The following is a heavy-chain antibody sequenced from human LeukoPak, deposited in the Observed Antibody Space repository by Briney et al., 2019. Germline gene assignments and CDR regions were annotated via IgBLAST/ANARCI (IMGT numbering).Heavy chain of an antibody. V-gene: IGHV3-21*01. CDR2: ISSSSSYI. CDR3: ARGGRVDAFDI. J-gene: IGHJ3*02. CDR1: GFTFSSYS. Sequence: GGSLRLSCAASGFTFSSYSMNWVRQAPGKGLEWVSSISSSSSYIYYADSVKGRFTISRDNPKNSLYLQMNSLRAEDTAVYYCARGGRVDAFDIWGQGTMVTVSS.